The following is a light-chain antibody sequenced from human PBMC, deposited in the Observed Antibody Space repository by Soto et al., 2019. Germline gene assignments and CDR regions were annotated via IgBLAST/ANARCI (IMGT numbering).Light chain of an antibody. CDR2: GAS. CDR3: QQYGTSPPGFT. CDR1: QSVSSSY. Sequence: EIVLTQSPGTLSLSPGERATLSCTASQSVSSSYLAWYQQKPGQAPRLLIYGASTRATGIPDRFSGSGSGTDFTLTISRLEPEDFAVYYCQQYGTSPPGFTFSPGTKVDVK. V-gene: IGKV3-20*01. J-gene: IGKJ3*01.